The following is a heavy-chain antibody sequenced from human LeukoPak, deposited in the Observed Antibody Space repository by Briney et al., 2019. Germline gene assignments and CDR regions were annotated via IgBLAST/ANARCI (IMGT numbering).Heavy chain of an antibody. CDR2: IYYSGST. CDR1: GGSISSSSYY. Sequence: SETLSLTCTVSGGSISSSSYYWGWIRQPPGKGLEWIGSIYYSGSTYYNPSLKSRVTISVYTSKNQFSLKLSSVTAADTAVYYCASYGSGSYYPPNFLDYWGQGTLVTVSS. V-gene: IGHV4-39*01. J-gene: IGHJ4*02. D-gene: IGHD3-10*01. CDR3: ASYGSGSYYPPNFLDY.